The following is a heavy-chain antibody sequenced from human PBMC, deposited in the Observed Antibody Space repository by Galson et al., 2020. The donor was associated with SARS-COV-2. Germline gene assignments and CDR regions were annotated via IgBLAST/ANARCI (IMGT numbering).Heavy chain of an antibody. V-gene: IGHV4-38-2*01. CDR1: GLSISSDFY. CDR2: IYQGGTT. Sequence: SQTLSLTCAVTGLSISSDFYWGWFRQPPGKGLEWIGNIYQGGTTYYNPSLQSRVTISIDRSKNQFSLTMTSVTAADTAIYYCARPSSSGYYSVWYFDLWGRGTLVTVSS. J-gene: IGHJ2*01. CDR3: ARPSSSGYYSVWYFDL. D-gene: IGHD3-22*01.